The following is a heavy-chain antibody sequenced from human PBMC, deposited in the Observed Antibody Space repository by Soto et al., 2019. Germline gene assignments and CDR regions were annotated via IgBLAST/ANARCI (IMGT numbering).Heavy chain of an antibody. J-gene: IGHJ4*02. CDR1: GFTFSSYA. CDR3: AKDRTGTNTRAGPFDY. CDR2: ISGSGGST. Sequence: EVQLLESGGGLVQPGGSLRLSCAASGFTFSSYAMSWVRQAPGKGLEWVSAISGSGGSTYYADSVKGRFTISRDNSKNTLYLQMNSLRAEDTAVYYCAKDRTGTNTRAGPFDYWGQGTLVTVSS. D-gene: IGHD1-7*01. V-gene: IGHV3-23*01.